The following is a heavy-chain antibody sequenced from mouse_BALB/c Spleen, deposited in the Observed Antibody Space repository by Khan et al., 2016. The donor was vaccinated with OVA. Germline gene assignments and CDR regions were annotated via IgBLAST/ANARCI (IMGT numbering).Heavy chain of an antibody. Sequence: VELVESGADLAKPGASLEMSCKASGYTFATYWIHWVKQRPGQGLEWIGYIDPSTSYTEYNQKFKDKATLTADKSSSTAYMQLSSLTSEDSAVYYCTRRDLYGICAYWGQGTLVTVSA. D-gene: IGHD2-1*01. CDR1: GYTFATYW. CDR3: TRRDLYGICAY. V-gene: IGHV1-7*01. J-gene: IGHJ3*01. CDR2: IDPSTSYT.